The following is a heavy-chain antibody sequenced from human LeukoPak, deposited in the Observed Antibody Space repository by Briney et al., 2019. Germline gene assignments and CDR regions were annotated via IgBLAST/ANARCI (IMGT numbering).Heavy chain of an antibody. Sequence: GGSLRLSCAASGFTFSSYAMSWVRQAPGKGLEWVSAISGSGGSTYYADSVKGRFTISRDNSKNTLYLQMNSLRAEDTAVYYCARDGGSTYYFDYWGQGTLVTVSS. CDR1: GFTFSSYA. J-gene: IGHJ4*02. CDR2: ISGSGGST. V-gene: IGHV3-23*01. D-gene: IGHD1-26*01. CDR3: ARDGGSTYYFDY.